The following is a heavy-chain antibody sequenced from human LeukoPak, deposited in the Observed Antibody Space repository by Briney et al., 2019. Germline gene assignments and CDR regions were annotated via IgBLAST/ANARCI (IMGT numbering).Heavy chain of an antibody. V-gene: IGHV3-30-3*01. CDR2: ISYDGSNK. CDR3: ARDRVDTAMVSYGMDV. Sequence: GGSLRLSCAASGFTFSSYAMPWVRQAPGKGLEWVAVISYDGSNKYYADSVKGRFTISRDNSKNTLYLQMNSLRAEDTAVYYCARDRVDTAMVSYGMDVWGQGTTVTVSS. J-gene: IGHJ6*02. D-gene: IGHD5-18*01. CDR1: GFTFSSYA.